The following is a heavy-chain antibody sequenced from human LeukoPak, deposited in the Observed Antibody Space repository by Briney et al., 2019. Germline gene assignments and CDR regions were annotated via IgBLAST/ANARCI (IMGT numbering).Heavy chain of an antibody. CDR1: GFTFSSYG. Sequence: GGSLRLSCAASGFTFSSYGMHWVRQAPGKGLEWVAFIRYDGSNKYYADSVKGRFTISRDNSKNTLYLQMNSLRAEDTAVYYCAKDTYYDFWSGSNNLDYWGQGTLVTVSS. CDR3: AKDTYYDFWSGSNNLDY. J-gene: IGHJ4*02. CDR2: IRYDGSNK. D-gene: IGHD3-3*01. V-gene: IGHV3-30*02.